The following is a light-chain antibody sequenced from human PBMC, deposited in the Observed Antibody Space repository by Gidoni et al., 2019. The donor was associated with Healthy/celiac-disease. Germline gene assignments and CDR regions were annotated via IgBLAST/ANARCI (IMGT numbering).Light chain of an antibody. J-gene: IGLJ2*01. CDR1: SSNIGSNT. CDR3: AAWDDSLNGVV. CDR2: SNN. V-gene: IGLV1-44*01. Sequence: QSVLPQPPSASGTPGQRVTISCSGSSSNIGSNTVNWYQQRPGTAPKLLIYSNNQRPPGVPDRFSGSKSGTSASLAISGLQSEDEADYYCAAWDDSLNGVVFGGGTKLTVL.